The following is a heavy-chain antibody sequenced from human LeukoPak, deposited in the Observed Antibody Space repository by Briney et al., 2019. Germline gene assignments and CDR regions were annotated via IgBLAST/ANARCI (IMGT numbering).Heavy chain of an antibody. CDR2: INPSGGST. J-gene: IGHJ4*02. CDR3: ARDLGRVPNIAVAGSY. CDR1: GYTFTSYY. Sequence: GASVKVSCKASGYTFTSYYMHWVRQAPGQGLEWMGIINPSGGSTSYAQKFQGRVTMTRDTSTSTVYMELSSLRSEDTAVYYCARDLGRVPNIAVAGSYWGQGTLVTVSS. V-gene: IGHV1-46*01. D-gene: IGHD6-19*01.